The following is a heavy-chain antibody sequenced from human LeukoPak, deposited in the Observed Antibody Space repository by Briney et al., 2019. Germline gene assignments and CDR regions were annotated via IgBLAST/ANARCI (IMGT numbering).Heavy chain of an antibody. CDR3: ARDYYDSSGYSCFDY. CDR1: GFTFSSHA. J-gene: IGHJ4*02. Sequence: PGRSLRLSCAASGFTFSSHAMHSVRQAPGKGLEYVSAISSNGGSTYYANSVKGRFTISRDNSKNTLYLQMGSLRAEDMAVYYCARDYYDSSGYSCFDYWGQGTLVTVSS. D-gene: IGHD3-22*01. CDR2: ISSNGGST. V-gene: IGHV3-64*01.